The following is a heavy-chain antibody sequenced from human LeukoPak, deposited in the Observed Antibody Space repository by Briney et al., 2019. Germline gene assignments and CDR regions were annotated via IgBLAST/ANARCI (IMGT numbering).Heavy chain of an antibody. Sequence: GGSLRLSCAASGFTFSSYAMHWVRQAPGKGLEWVAVISYDGSNKYYTDSVKGRFTISRDKAKNSLYLQMNSLRAEDTAVYYCARDFGYYYDSSGYRHWGQGTLVTVSS. V-gene: IGHV3-30*04. D-gene: IGHD3-22*01. CDR3: ARDFGYYYDSSGYRH. J-gene: IGHJ4*02. CDR1: GFTFSSYA. CDR2: ISYDGSNK.